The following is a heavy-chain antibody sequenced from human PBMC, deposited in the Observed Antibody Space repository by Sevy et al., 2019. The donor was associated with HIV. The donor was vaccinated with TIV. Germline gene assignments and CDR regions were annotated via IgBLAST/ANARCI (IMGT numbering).Heavy chain of an antibody. CDR3: AKEGQGGYYDSSGSFDY. J-gene: IGHJ4*02. V-gene: IGHV3-23*01. CDR2: ISGSGSFT. CDR1: GFTFSSYA. Sequence: GGSLRLSCAASGFTFSSYAMSWVRQAPGKGLEWVSSISGSGSFTYYADSVKGHFTISRDNSKNTLYLQMTSLRAEDTAVYYCAKEGQGGYYDSSGSFDYWGQGTLVTVSS. D-gene: IGHD3-22*01.